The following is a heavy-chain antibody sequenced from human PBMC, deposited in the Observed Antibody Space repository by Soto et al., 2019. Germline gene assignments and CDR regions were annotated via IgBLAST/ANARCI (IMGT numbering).Heavy chain of an antibody. CDR1: GFSFSAYG. V-gene: IGHV3-23*01. J-gene: IGHJ4*02. Sequence: GGSLRLSCAASGFSFSAYGMSWVRQAPGKGLEWVSSISGRSTYTVYADSLRGRFTISRDDSKNTVYIQMNSLRADDTAIYYCVKSPYSYYSFYLDDWGQGTLVTVSS. D-gene: IGHD4-4*01. CDR3: VKSPYSYYSFYLDD. CDR2: ISGRSTYT.